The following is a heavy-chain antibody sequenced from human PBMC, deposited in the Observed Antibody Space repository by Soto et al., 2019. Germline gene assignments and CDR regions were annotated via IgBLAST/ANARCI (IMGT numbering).Heavy chain of an antibody. CDR1: GGSIGSYY. D-gene: IGHD3-22*01. J-gene: IGHJ6*03. Sequence: SETLSLTCTVSGGSIGSYYWSWIRQRPGKGLEWIGYIYYSGSTNYNPSLKSRVTISVDTSKNQFSLKLSSVTAADTAVYYCARQKAVVGYYYYYMDVWGKGTTVTVSS. CDR3: ARQKAVVGYYYYYMDV. V-gene: IGHV4-59*13. CDR2: IYYSGST.